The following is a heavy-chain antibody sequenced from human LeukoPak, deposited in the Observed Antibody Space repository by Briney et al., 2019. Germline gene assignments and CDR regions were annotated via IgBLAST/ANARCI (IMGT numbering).Heavy chain of an antibody. CDR3: AKGSYGDYRFYYMDV. CDR1: GLTSDHTA. Sequence: PGRSLRLSCAASGLTSDHTAMHWVRQAPGKGLEWVSGISWNSGSIGYADSVKGRFTISRDNAKNSLYLQMNSLRAEDMALYYCAKGSYGDYRFYYMDVWGKGTTVIVSS. V-gene: IGHV3-9*02. D-gene: IGHD4-17*01. J-gene: IGHJ6*03. CDR2: ISWNSGSI.